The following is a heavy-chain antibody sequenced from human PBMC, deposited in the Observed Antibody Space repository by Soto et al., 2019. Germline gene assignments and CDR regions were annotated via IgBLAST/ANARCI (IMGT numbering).Heavy chain of an antibody. CDR1: GFAFSSYA. CDR3: AKDYGGLPFDY. V-gene: IGHV3-23*01. Sequence: PWGSLRLSCAASGFAFSSYAMSWVRQTPEKGLEWLSVVGGGGRGILYADSVKGRFTISRDNSRNILYLQMSSLRADDTAVYYCAKDYGGLPFDYWGQGSRVTVSS. J-gene: IGHJ4*01. CDR2: VGGGGRGI. D-gene: IGHD3-10*01.